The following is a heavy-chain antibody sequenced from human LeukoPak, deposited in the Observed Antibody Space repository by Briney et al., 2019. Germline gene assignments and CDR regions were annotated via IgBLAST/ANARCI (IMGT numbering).Heavy chain of an antibody. V-gene: IGHV3-23*01. CDR3: AKDPYSGSYNYFDY. CDR2: ISGSGGST. D-gene: IGHD1-26*01. CDR1: GFTFSSYE. Sequence: GGSLRLSCAASGFTFSSYEMNWVRQAPGKGLEWVSAISGSGGSTYYADSVKGRFTISRDNSKNTLYLQMNSLRAEDTAVYYCAKDPYSGSYNYFDYWGQGTLVTVSS. J-gene: IGHJ4*02.